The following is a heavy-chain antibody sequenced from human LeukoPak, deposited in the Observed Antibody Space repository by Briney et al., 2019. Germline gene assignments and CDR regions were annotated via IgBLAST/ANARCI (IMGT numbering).Heavy chain of an antibody. V-gene: IGHV1-24*01. CDR2: FDPEDGET. D-gene: IGHD3-22*01. Sequence: ASVKVSCKVSGYSLTELPMHWVRQAPGKGLEWMGGFDPEDGETIYAQTLQGRVTMTEDTSTDTAYMELSSLRSEDTAVYYCATHSSGYYYVNPLWQHWGQGTLVTVSS. J-gene: IGHJ1*01. CDR1: GYSLTELP. CDR3: ATHSSGYYYVNPLWQH.